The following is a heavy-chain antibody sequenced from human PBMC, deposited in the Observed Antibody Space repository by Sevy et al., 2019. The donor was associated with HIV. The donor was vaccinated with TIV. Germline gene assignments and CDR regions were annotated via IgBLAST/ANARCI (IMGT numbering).Heavy chain of an antibody. CDR1: GYTFTSYG. V-gene: IGHV1-18*01. CDR2: ISAYNGNT. J-gene: IGHJ5*02. Sequence: ASVKVSCKASGYTFTSYGISWVRQAPGQGLEWMGWISAYNGNTNYAQKLQGRVTMTTDTSTSTAYMELRSLRSDDTAVYYCARGHEGYDSSGYYLLFDPWGQGTLVTVSS. D-gene: IGHD3-22*01. CDR3: ARGHEGYDSSGYYLLFDP.